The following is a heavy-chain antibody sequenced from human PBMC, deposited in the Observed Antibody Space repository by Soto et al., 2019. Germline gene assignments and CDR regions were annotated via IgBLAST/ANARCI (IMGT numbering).Heavy chain of an antibody. J-gene: IGHJ4*02. D-gene: IGHD6-19*01. CDR1: GFAFSSYG. Sequence: PGGSLRLSCAASGFAFSSYGMHWVRQAPGKGLEWVAVISYDGSNKYYADSVKGRFTISRDNSKNTLYLQMNSLRAEDTAVYYCAKVPLYSSGPFDYWGQGTLV. CDR3: AKVPLYSSGPFDY. CDR2: ISYDGSNK. V-gene: IGHV3-30*18.